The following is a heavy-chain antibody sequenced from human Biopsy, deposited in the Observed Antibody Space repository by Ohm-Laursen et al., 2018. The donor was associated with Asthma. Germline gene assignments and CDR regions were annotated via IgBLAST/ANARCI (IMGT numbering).Heavy chain of an antibody. CDR3: AKSVLVWIVATGNYFDY. Sequence: SLRPSCAVSGFTFSSYAMSWVRQAPGKGLEWVSAISGSGGSTYYADSVKGRFTISRDNSKNTLYLQMNSLRAEDTAVYYCAKSVLVWIVATGNYFDYWGQGTLVTVSS. J-gene: IGHJ4*02. CDR1: GFTFSSYA. D-gene: IGHD5-12*01. CDR2: ISGSGGST. V-gene: IGHV3-23*01.